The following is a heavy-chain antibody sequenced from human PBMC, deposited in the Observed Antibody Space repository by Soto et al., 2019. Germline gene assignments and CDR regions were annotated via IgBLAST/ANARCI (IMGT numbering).Heavy chain of an antibody. J-gene: IGHJ5*02. CDR3: ARDYDIWGEDWFDP. D-gene: IGHD3-9*01. CDR1: GYTFTNFG. CDR2: ISAYNDER. V-gene: IGHV1-18*01. Sequence: QVQLVQTRGKMKKPGASVKVSCKASGYTFTNFGISWVRQAPGQGPEWVGWISAYNDERNYAQKFRGRVIMTTDTSTSTAYMELRTLTSDDTAVYYCARDYDIWGEDWFDPWGQGTLVTVSS.